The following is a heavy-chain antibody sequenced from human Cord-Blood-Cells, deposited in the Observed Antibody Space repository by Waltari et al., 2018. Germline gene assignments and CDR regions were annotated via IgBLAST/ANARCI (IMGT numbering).Heavy chain of an antibody. Sequence: SCAASGFTFSSYAMHWVRRAPGKGLEWVAVISYDGSNKYYADSVKGRFTISRDNSKNTLYLQMNSLRAEDTAVYYCARDPGIAVAGAFDIWGQGTMVTVSS. V-gene: IGHV3-30-3*01. D-gene: IGHD6-19*01. J-gene: IGHJ3*02. CDR1: GFTFSSYA. CDR2: ISYDGSNK. CDR3: ARDPGIAVAGAFDI.